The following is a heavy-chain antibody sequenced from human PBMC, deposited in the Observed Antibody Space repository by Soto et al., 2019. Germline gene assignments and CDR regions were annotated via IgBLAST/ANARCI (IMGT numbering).Heavy chain of an antibody. CDR3: ATSTGSRHYYYGMDV. D-gene: IGHD3-10*01. Sequence: EVQLLESGGGLVQPGGSLRLSCAASGFTFSSYAMSWVRQAPGKGLEWVSAISGSGGSTYYADSVKGRFTISSDNSKNTLYLQMNSLRAEDTAVYYCATSTGSRHYYYGMDVWGQGTTVTVSS. V-gene: IGHV3-23*01. CDR1: GFTFSSYA. J-gene: IGHJ6*02. CDR2: ISGSGGST.